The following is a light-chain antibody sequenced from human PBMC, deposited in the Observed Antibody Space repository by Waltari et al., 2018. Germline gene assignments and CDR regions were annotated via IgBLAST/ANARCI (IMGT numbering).Light chain of an antibody. Sequence: QSALTQPASVSGSPGQSITISCTRSSSDLGGYSFCPWYQPHPGKAPKLMIYDVSHRPSGVSNRFSGSKSGNTASLTISGLQPEDEADYYCSSYTSIIPPFLFGTGTKVTVL. V-gene: IGLV2-14*01. J-gene: IGLJ1*01. CDR1: SSDLGGYSF. CDR2: DVS. CDR3: SSYTSIIPPFL.